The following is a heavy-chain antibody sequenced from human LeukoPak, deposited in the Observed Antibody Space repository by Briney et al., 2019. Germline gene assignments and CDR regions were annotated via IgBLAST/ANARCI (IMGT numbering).Heavy chain of an antibody. CDR3: ARGEIVVVPAAIDYYYYGMDV. CDR1: GFTFSIYA. D-gene: IGHD2-2*01. Sequence: GGSLRLSCAASGFTFSIYAMHWVRQAPGKGLEWVAVISYDGSNKYYADSVKGRFTISRDNSKNTLYLQMNSLRAEDTAVYYCARGEIVVVPAAIDYYYYGMDVWGQGTTVTVSS. CDR2: ISYDGSNK. V-gene: IGHV3-30-3*01. J-gene: IGHJ6*02.